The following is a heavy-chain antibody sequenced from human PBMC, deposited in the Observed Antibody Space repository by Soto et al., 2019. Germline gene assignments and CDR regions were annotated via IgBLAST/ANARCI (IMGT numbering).Heavy chain of an antibody. D-gene: IGHD3-16*01. Sequence: QVPLVQSGAEVRKPGSSVKVSCKAPGGTFSTYIISWVRQAPGQGLEWMGRIIPIPDITNYAQKFQGRVTVTADRSTSTAYMELTSLKSEDTAVYYCARARITTRGEAFDLWGQGTMVTVSS. CDR2: IIPIPDIT. J-gene: IGHJ3*01. CDR1: GGTFSTYI. CDR3: ARARITTRGEAFDL. V-gene: IGHV1-69*02.